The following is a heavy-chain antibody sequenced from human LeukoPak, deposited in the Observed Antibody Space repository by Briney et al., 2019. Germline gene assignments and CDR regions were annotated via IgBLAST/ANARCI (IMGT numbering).Heavy chain of an antibody. CDR3: AKDYYDFWSGGVVHYGVDV. V-gene: IGHV3-74*01. CDR1: GLTFSSHW. Sequence: GGSLRLSCAASGLTFSSHWMHWVRQAPGKGLVWVSRITNDGSSTTYADSVKGRFTISRDKFKNTLYLQMNSLRTEDTAVYYCAKDYYDFWSGGVVHYGVDVWGQGTTVTVPS. J-gene: IGHJ6*02. CDR2: ITNDGSST. D-gene: IGHD3-3*01.